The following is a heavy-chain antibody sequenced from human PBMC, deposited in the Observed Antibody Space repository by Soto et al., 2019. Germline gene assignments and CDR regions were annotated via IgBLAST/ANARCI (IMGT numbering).Heavy chain of an antibody. D-gene: IGHD3-10*01. V-gene: IGHV4-4*02. CDR2: IYHSGST. Sequence: PSETLSLTCAVSVGSISSSNWWSWVRHPPGKGLEWIGEIYHSGSTNYNPSLKSRVTISVAKSKNQFSLKLSSVTAADTAVYYCAGSNYYYYGMDVWGQGTTVTVS. J-gene: IGHJ6*02. CDR1: VGSISSSNW. CDR3: AGSNYYYYGMDV.